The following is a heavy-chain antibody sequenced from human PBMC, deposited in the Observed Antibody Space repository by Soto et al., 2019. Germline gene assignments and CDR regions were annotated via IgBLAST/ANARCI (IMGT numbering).Heavy chain of an antibody. J-gene: IGHJ5*02. Sequence: ASVKVSCKASGYTFTGYYMHWVRQAPGQGLEWMGWINPNSGGTNYAQKFQGWVTMTRDTSISTAYMELSRLRSDDTAVYYCARGTQEQWLVPGWFDPWGQGTLVTVSS. V-gene: IGHV1-2*04. CDR3: ARGTQEQWLVPGWFDP. CDR1: GYTFTGYY. D-gene: IGHD6-19*01. CDR2: INPNSGGT.